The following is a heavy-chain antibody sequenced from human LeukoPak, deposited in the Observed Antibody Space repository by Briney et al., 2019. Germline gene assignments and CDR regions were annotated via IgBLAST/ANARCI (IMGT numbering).Heavy chain of an antibody. J-gene: IGHJ4*02. CDR2: ISGSGGST. CDR1: GFIFSSYA. CDR3: AKDDSEAQWLVFFDY. D-gene: IGHD6-19*01. V-gene: IGHV3-23*01. Sequence: TGGSLRLSCAASGFIFSSYAMHWVRQAPGKGLEWVSAISGSGGSTYYADSVKGRFTISRDNSKNTLYLQMNSLRAEDTAVYYCAKDDSEAQWLVFFDYWGQGTLVTVSS.